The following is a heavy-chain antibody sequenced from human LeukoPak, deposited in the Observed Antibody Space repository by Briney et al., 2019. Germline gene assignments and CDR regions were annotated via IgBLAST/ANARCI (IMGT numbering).Heavy chain of an antibody. CDR3: ARARRFWGSRHELLWFGELLSKYYYYYYGMDV. CDR2: ISYDGSNK. D-gene: IGHD3-10*01. V-gene: IGHV3-30*04. J-gene: IGHJ6*02. CDR1: GFTFSSYA. Sequence: GGSLRLSCAASGFTFSSYAMHWVRPAPGKGLEWVAVISYDGSNKYYADSVKGRFTISRDNSKNTLYLQMNSLRAEDTAVYYCARARRFWGSRHELLWFGELLSKYYYYYYGMDVWGQGTTVTVSS.